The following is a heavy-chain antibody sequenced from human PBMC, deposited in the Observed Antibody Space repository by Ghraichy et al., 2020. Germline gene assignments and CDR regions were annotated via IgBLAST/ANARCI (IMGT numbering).Heavy chain of an antibody. CDR2: MNPKNGNT. V-gene: IGHV1-8*01. D-gene: IGHD1-14*01. J-gene: IGHJ4*02. CDR3: ARGPAGDF. Sequence: ASVKVSCKASGYTFIGYDINWVRQATGQGLEWMGWMNPKNGNTGYAQKFQGRVTMTRNTPTNTAYMELRSLRSEDTAVYYCARGPAGDFWGQGTLVTVSA. CDR1: GYTFIGYD.